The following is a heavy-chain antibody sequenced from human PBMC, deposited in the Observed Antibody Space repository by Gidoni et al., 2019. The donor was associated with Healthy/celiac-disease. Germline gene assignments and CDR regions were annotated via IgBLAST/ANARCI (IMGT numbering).Heavy chain of an antibody. Sequence: EVQLVESGGGLVQPGGSLRLSCAASGFTFNSYSMNWVRKAPGKGLEWVSYISSRSSTRYYADSVKGRFTISRDNAKNSLYLQMNSLRAEDTAVYYCARDPIIYCSGGSCYSRSLDYWGQGTLVTVSS. J-gene: IGHJ4*02. CDR2: ISSRSSTR. D-gene: IGHD2-15*01. CDR1: GFTFNSYS. CDR3: ARDPIIYCSGGSCYSRSLDY. V-gene: IGHV3-48*01.